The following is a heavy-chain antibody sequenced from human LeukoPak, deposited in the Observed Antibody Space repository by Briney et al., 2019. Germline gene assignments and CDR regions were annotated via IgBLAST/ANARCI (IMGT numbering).Heavy chain of an antibody. CDR2: IRPDGSEQ. D-gene: IGHD4-11*01. V-gene: IGHV3-7*01. Sequence: GGSLRLSCAASGFTFTHFWMNWIRRAPGRGLEWVANIRPDGSEQFYVDSVKGRFTISRDNAKNSVYLQMNSLRADDTAVYYCAGRDSARNPWAYWGQGTLVTVST. J-gene: IGHJ4*02. CDR1: GFTFTHFW. CDR3: AGRDSARNPWAY.